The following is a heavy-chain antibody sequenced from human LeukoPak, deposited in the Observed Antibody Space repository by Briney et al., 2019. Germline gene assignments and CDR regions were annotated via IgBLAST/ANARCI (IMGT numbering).Heavy chain of an antibody. CDR1: GFTFSDYY. CDR3: AKRYSSSPTGFDY. CDR2: ISTSGTTI. D-gene: IGHD6-13*01. J-gene: IGHJ4*02. V-gene: IGHV3-11*01. Sequence: PGGSLRLSCAASGFTFSDYYMSWIRQAPGKGLEWVSYISTSGTTIHYTDSVKGRFTISRDNAKNTLYLQMNSLRAEDTAVYYCAKRYSSSPTGFDYWGQGTLVTVSS.